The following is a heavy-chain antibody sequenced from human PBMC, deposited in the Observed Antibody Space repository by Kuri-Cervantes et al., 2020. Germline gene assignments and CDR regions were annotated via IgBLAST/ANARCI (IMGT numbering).Heavy chain of an antibody. Sequence: SETLFLTCAVYGGSFSGYYWSWIRQPPGKGLEWIGEINHSGSTNYNPSLKSRVTISVDTSKNQFSLKLSSVTAADTAVYYCARGARHPTYGMDVWGQGTTVTVSS. CDR2: INHSGST. CDR1: GGSFSGYY. D-gene: IGHD1-26*01. V-gene: IGHV4-34*01. CDR3: ARGARHPTYGMDV. J-gene: IGHJ6*02.